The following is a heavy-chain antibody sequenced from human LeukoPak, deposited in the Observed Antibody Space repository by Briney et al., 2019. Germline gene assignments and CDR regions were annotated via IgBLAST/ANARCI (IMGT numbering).Heavy chain of an antibody. CDR1: GYTFTSYY. J-gene: IGHJ4*02. CDR3: ARVIKSAYYYGSGSDGSDY. Sequence: ASVKVSCKASGYTFTSYYMHLVRQAPGQGLEWMGIINPSGGSTSYAQKFQGRVTMTRDTSTSTVYMKLSSLRSEDTAVYYCARVIKSAYYYGSGSDGSDYWGQGTLVTVSS. CDR2: INPSGGST. D-gene: IGHD3-10*01. V-gene: IGHV1-46*01.